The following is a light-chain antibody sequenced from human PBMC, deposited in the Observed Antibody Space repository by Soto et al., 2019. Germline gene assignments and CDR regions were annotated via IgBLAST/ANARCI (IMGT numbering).Light chain of an antibody. CDR3: QQSYRTPRT. V-gene: IGKV1-39*01. J-gene: IGKJ1*01. CDR1: QSISTY. CDR2: AAS. Sequence: DIQMTQSPSSLSASVGDTVTITCRASQSISTYLNWYQQKPGKAPKLLIYAASNLQSGVPSRFTGSGSGTDFTLTIPSLQPEDFATYYCQQSYRTPRTFGQGTKVE.